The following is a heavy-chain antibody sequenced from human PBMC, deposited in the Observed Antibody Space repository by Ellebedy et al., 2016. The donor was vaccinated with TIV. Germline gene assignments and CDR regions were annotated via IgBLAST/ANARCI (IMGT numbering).Heavy chain of an antibody. J-gene: IGHJ3*02. CDR1: GFTFSSYS. CDR2: ISSSSSYI. CDR3: ARDRSGYDPENLHAFDI. V-gene: IGHV3-21*04. D-gene: IGHD5-12*01. Sequence: GGSLRLXXAASGFTFSSYSMNWVRQAPGKGLEWVSSISSSSSYIYYADSVKGRFTISRDNAKNSLYLQMNSLRAEDTAVYYCARDRSGYDPENLHAFDIWGQGTMVTVSS.